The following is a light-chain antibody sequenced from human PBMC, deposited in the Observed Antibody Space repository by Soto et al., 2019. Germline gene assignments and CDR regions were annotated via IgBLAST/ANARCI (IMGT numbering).Light chain of an antibody. Sequence: EIVMTQSSAALCVSPVERATLSCRASQSVSSNLAWYQQKPGQAPRLLIYGASTRATGIPARFSGSGSGTEFTLTISSLQSEDFAVYYCQQYNNWPRSFGPGTKVDIK. CDR2: GAS. J-gene: IGKJ3*01. CDR1: QSVSSN. CDR3: QQYNNWPRS. V-gene: IGKV3-15*01.